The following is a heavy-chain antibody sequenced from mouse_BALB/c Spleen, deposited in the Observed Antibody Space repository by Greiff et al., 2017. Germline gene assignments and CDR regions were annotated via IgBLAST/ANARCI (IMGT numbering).Heavy chain of an antibody. CDR3: ARKDYYYAMDY. V-gene: IGHV14-3*02. Sequence: VQLKQSGAELVKPGASVKLSCTASGFNIKDTYMHWVKQRPEQGLEWIGRIDPANGNTKYDPKFQGKATITADTSSNTAYLQLSSLTSEDTAVYYCARKDYYYAMDYWGQGTSVTVSS. CDR2: IDPANGNT. J-gene: IGHJ4*01. CDR1: GFNIKDTY.